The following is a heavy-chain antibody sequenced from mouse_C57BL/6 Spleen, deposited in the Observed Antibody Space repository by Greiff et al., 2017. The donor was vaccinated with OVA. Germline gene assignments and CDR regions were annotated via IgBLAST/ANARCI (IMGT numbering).Heavy chain of an antibody. CDR3: ARRLLRFNWYFDV. Sequence: DVKLVESGGGLVKPGGSLKLSCAASGFTFSDYGMHWVRQAPEKGLEWVAYISSGSSTIYYADTVKGRFTISRDNAKNTLFLQMTSRRSEDTAMYYCARRLLRFNWYFDVWGTGTTVTVSS. D-gene: IGHD2-3*01. CDR1: GFTFSDYG. CDR2: ISSGSSTI. V-gene: IGHV5-17*01. J-gene: IGHJ1*03.